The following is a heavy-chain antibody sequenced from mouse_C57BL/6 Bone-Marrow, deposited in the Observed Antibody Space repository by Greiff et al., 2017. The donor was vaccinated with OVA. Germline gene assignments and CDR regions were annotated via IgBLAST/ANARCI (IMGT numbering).Heavy chain of an antibody. D-gene: IGHD2-2*01. Sequence: EVQLVESGPGLAKPSQTLSLTCSVTGYSITSDYWNWIRKFPGNKLEYMGYISYSGSTYYNPSLKSRISITRDTSKTQYYLQLNSVTTEDTATYYCARSRYGGYEYFDVWGTGTTVTVSS. J-gene: IGHJ1*03. CDR1: GYSITSDY. CDR3: ARSRYGGYEYFDV. CDR2: ISYSGST. V-gene: IGHV3-8*01.